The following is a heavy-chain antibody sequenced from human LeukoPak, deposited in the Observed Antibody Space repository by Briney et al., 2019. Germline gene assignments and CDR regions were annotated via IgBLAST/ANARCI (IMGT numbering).Heavy chain of an antibody. CDR3: ARALSGNCGRVSFSEFDN. D-gene: IGHD4-23*01. CDR2: IYYSGST. CDR1: GGSISSYY. V-gene: IGHV4-59*01. Sequence: SETLSLTCTVSGGSISSYYWSWIRQPPGKGLEWIGYIYYSGSTNYNPSLKSRVTISVDTSKNQFSLKLSSVTAADTAVYYCARALSGNCGRVSFSEFDNWGQGTLVTVSS. J-gene: IGHJ4*02.